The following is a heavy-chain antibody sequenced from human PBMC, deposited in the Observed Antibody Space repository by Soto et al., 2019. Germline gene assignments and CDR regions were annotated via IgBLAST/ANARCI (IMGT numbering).Heavy chain of an antibody. CDR1: GGSISSGGYY. CDR2: IYYSGST. J-gene: IGHJ4*02. D-gene: IGHD6-19*01. V-gene: IGHV4-31*03. Sequence: QVQLQESGPGLVKPSQTLSLTCTVSGGSISSGGYYWSWIRQHPGKGLEWIGYIYYSGSTYYNPSLKSRVTRSVDTSKNQFSLKLSYVTAADTAVYYCARVNRVPFGYSSGWLFDYWGQGTLVPVSS. CDR3: ARVNRVPFGYSSGWLFDY.